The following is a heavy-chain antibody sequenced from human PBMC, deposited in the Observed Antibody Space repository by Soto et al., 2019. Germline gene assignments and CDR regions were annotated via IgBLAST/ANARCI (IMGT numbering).Heavy chain of an antibody. Sequence: QVQLVQSGAEVKKPGSSVKVSCKASGGTFSSYAISWVRQAPGQGLEWMGGIIPIFGTANYAQKFQGRVTITADESTSTAYMELSSLRSEDTAVYYCARVDCSGGSCLDALDIWGQGTMVTVSS. CDR1: GGTFSSYA. D-gene: IGHD2-15*01. V-gene: IGHV1-69*01. CDR2: IIPIFGTA. J-gene: IGHJ3*02. CDR3: ARVDCSGGSCLDALDI.